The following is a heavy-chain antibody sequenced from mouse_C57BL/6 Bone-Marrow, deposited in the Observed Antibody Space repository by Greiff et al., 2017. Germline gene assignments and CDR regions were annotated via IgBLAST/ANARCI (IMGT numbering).Heavy chain of an antibody. J-gene: IGHJ4*01. V-gene: IGHV1-59*01. D-gene: IGHD1-1*01. CDR3: ARLLQHCDY. CDR2: IDPSDSYT. Sequence: QVQLQQPGAELVRPGTSVKLSCKASGYTFTSYWMHWVKQRPGQGLEWIGVIDPSDSYTNYKQKFKGKATLTVDTSSSTAYMQLSSLTSEYSAVDYFARLLQHCDYWGQGTAVTVSS. CDR1: GYTFTSYW.